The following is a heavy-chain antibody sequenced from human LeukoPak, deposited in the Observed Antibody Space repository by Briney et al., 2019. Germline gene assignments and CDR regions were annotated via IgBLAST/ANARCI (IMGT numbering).Heavy chain of an antibody. Sequence: RGCPRLSRAASGLTLCRVVMSWGGPAAGKGLGWVSNISGSGGSSCYAVSVKVPFTIYRDNSKNSLYLQMNSLRAEDTDVYYCAKVVKEAAANYFDYWGQGTLVTVSS. J-gene: IGHJ4*02. CDR3: AKVVKEAAANYFDY. CDR2: ISGSGGSS. V-gene: IGHV3-23*01. D-gene: IGHD6-13*01. CDR1: GLTLCRVV.